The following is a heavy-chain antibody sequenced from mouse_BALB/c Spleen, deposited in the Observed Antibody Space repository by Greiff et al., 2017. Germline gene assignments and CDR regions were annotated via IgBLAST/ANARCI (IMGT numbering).Heavy chain of an antibody. D-gene: IGHD1-3*01. J-gene: IGHJ1*01. CDR1: GFSLTDYG. CDR2: IWGGGST. CDR3: AKQPLSLNWYFDV. V-gene: IGHV2-6-5*01. Sequence: QVQLKQSGPGLVAPSQSLSITCTVSGFSLTDYGVSWIRQPPGKGLEWLGVIWGGGSTYYNSALKSRLSISKDNSKSQVFLKMNSLQTDDTAMYYCAKQPLSLNWYFDVWGAGTTVTVSS.